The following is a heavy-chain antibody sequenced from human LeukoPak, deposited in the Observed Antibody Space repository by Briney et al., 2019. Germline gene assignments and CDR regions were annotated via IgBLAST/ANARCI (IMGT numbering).Heavy chain of an antibody. Sequence: ASVKVSCKASGYTFTSYDINWVRQATGQGLEWMGWMNPNSGNTGYAQKFQGRVTMTTDTSTSTAYMELRSLRSDDTAVYYCKTAGIKGGIYFDYWGQGTLVTVSS. CDR1: GYTFTSYD. D-gene: IGHD3-16*01. J-gene: IGHJ4*02. CDR3: KTAGIKGGIYFDY. CDR2: MNPNSGNT. V-gene: IGHV1-8*01.